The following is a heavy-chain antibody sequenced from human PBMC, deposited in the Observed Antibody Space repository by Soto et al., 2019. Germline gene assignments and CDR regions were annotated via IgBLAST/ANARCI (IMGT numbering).Heavy chain of an antibody. J-gene: IGHJ6*02. D-gene: IGHD3-10*01. Sequence: QVQLVQSGAEVKKPGSSVKVSCKASGGTFSSYAISWVRQAPGQGLEWMGGIIPIFGTANYAQKFQGRVTITADEPTSKAYRELGSVRSEDTAVYYCARGWFGELYYYYGMDVWGQGTTVTVSS. CDR1: GGTFSSYA. CDR3: ARGWFGELYYYYGMDV. V-gene: IGHV1-69*01. CDR2: IIPIFGTA.